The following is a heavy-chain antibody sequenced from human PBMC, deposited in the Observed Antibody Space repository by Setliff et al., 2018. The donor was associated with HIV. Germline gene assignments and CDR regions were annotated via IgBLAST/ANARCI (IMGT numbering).Heavy chain of an antibody. CDR3: AKVATWTGTTYYFDC. V-gene: IGHV3-23*01. D-gene: IGHD1-1*01. CDR2: MSGSTGDT. CDR1: GFTFNSYA. Sequence: GGSLRLSCAASGFTFNSYAMSWVRQAPGKGLEWVATMSGSTGDTYYADSVKGRFIISRDNAKNSLYLQMNSLRAEDTAVYYCAKVATWTGTTYYFDCWGQGTLVTVSS. J-gene: IGHJ4*02.